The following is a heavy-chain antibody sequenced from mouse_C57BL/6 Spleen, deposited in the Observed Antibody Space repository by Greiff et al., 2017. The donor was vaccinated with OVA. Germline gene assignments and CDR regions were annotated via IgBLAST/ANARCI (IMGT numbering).Heavy chain of an antibody. V-gene: IGHV1-76*01. CDR3: ARDEGFAY. CDR2: IYPGSGNT. Sequence: QVQLQQSGAELVRPGASVKLSCKASGYTFTDYYINWVKQRPGQGLEWIARIYPGSGNTYYNEKFKGKATLTAEKSSSTAYMQLSSLTSEDAAVYFCARDEGFAYWGQGTLVTVSA. J-gene: IGHJ3*01. CDR1: GYTFTDYY.